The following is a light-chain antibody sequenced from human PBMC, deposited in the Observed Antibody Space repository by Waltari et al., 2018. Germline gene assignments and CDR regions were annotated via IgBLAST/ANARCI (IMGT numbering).Light chain of an antibody. J-gene: IGLJ3*02. Sequence: SHELTQPPSVSVSPGQTARITCSGDALPTKYIYWYQQKSGPAPVMLIYEDNKRPPGSPERVSGSSSGALATLTVSGAVVEDEGDYYFYSTDSSSFPLFGGGTRLTVL. CDR3: YSTDSSSFPL. V-gene: IGLV3-10*01. CDR2: EDN. CDR1: ALPTKY.